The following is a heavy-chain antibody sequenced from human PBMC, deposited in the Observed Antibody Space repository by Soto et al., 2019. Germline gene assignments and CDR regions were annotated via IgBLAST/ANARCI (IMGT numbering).Heavy chain of an antibody. V-gene: IGHV1-18*04. Sequence: ASVKVSCKASGYTFTSYGISWVRQAPGQGLEWMGWISAYNGNTNYAQKLQGRVTMTTDTSTSTAYMELRSPRSDDTAVYYCARDRPITMVRGVIHYYGMDVWGQGTKVTVSS. CDR3: ARDRPITMVRGVIHYYGMDV. J-gene: IGHJ6*02. D-gene: IGHD3-10*01. CDR2: ISAYNGNT. CDR1: GYTFTSYG.